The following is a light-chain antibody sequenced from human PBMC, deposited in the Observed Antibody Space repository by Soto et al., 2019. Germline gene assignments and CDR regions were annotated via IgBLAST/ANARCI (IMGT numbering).Light chain of an antibody. CDR2: QTS. V-gene: IGKV3-11*01. J-gene: IGKJ1*01. CDR1: EGVFGY. CDR3: HQRQSWPRT. Sequence: EVVLTQSPSTLSLSPGERATLSWRASEGVFGYLAWYQHRPGQAPRLLIYQTSIRAAGIPARFSASGSGTDFNLTISDVQPEDFALYYCHQRQSWPRTFGQGTKVDIK.